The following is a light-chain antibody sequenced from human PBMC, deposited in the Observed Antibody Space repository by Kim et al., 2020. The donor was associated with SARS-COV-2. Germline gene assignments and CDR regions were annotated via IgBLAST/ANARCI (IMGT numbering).Light chain of an antibody. Sequence: AIQMTQSPSSLSASVGDRVTITCRASQGIGNDLGWHQCKPGKAPKLLIFAASTLQSGVPSRFSGSGSDTDFTLTISSLQPEDFATYYCLQDYIYPLTFGGGTKVDIK. V-gene: IGKV1-6*01. CDR1: QGIGND. J-gene: IGKJ4*01. CDR3: LQDYIYPLT. CDR2: AAS.